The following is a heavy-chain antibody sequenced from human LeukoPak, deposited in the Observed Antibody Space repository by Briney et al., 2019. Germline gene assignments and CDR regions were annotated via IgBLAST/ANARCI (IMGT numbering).Heavy chain of an antibody. D-gene: IGHD1-26*01. CDR2: IYHSGST. V-gene: IGHV4-30-2*01. J-gene: IGHJ4*02. CDR3: ARAGGSFDY. CDR1: GGSISSGGYS. Sequence: SETLSLTCAVSGGSISSGGYSWSWIRQPPGKGLEWIGYIYHSGSTYYNPSLKSRVTISVDRSENQFPLKLSSVTAADTAVYYCARAGGSFDYWGQGTLVSVSS.